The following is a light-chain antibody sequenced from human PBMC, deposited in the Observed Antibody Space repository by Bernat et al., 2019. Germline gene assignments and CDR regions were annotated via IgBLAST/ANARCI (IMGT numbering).Light chain of an antibody. V-gene: IGLV10-54*04. CDR3: SAWDSSLSAYV. Sequence: QAGLTQPPSVSKDLRQTATLTCTGNSINVGNQGAAWLQQHQGHPPKLLSYRHNNRPSGISERFSASRSGNTASLTITGLQPEDEADYYCSAWDSSLSAYVFGTGTKVTVL. J-gene: IGLJ1*01. CDR1: SINVGNQG. CDR2: RHN.